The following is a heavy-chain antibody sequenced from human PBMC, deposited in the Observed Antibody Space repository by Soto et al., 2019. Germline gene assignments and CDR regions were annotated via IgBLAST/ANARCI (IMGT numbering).Heavy chain of an antibody. Sequence: QVQLVQSGPEVKKPGSSVKVSCTASGGTFNSYTLNWVRQAPGQRPEWVGRVNPIVGMSSSASKFQGRVTMTADKSTNRAYLDLTGLKFEDAAVYCGATSYGSGSTHFDSWGQGTLVTVSS. V-gene: IGHV1-69*02. CDR1: GGTFNSYT. D-gene: IGHD3-10*01. CDR2: VNPIVGMS. CDR3: ATSYGSGSTHFDS. J-gene: IGHJ4*02.